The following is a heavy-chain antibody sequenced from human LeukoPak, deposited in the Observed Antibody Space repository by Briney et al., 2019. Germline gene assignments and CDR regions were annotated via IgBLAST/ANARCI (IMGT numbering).Heavy chain of an antibody. CDR2: IKQDGSEK. Sequence: PGGSLRLSCAVSGFTFGSYWMSWVRQAPGKGLEWVANIKQDGSEKYYVDSVKGRFTISRDNAKNSLYLQMNSLRAEDTAVYYCVRDYDYVWGSYRHWYFDLWGRGTLVTVSS. CDR1: GFTFGSYW. CDR3: VRDYDYVWGSYRHWYFDL. J-gene: IGHJ2*01. V-gene: IGHV3-7*05. D-gene: IGHD3-16*02.